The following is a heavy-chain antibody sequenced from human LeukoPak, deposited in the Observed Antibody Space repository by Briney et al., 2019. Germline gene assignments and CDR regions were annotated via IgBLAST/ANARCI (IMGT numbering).Heavy chain of an antibody. V-gene: IGHV4-59*01. D-gene: IGHD6-13*01. Sequence: SETLSLTCTVSGASISSYSWSWIRQPPGKGLEWVGFIYHTGSTNYNPSLQSRVTISVDTSKKQFSLKLSSVTAADTAGYYCARDLGSAGLFDYWGQGTLVTVSS. CDR2: IYHTGST. CDR3: ARDLGSAGLFDY. CDR1: GASISSYS. J-gene: IGHJ4*02.